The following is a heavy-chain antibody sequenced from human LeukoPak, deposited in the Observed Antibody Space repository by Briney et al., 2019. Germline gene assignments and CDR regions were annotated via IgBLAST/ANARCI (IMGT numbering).Heavy chain of an antibody. V-gene: IGHV1-24*01. CDR2: FDPEDGET. D-gene: IGHD3-3*01. CDR3: ATDLQYYDFWSGYGY. CDR1: GYTLTELS. J-gene: IGHJ4*02. Sequence: ASVKVSCKVSGYTLTELSMHWVRQAPGKGLEWMGGFDPEDGETIYAQKFQGRVTMTEDTSTDTAYMELSSLRSEDTAVYYCATDLQYYDFWSGYGYWGQGTLVTVSS.